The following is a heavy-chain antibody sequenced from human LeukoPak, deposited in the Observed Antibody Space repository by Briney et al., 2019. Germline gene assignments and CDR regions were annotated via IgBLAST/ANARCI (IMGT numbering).Heavy chain of an antibody. CDR2: IKSKTDGGTT. J-gene: IGHJ4*02. CDR1: GFTFSNAW. CDR3: ARGASNFGVVIFETGEFDY. V-gene: IGHV3-15*07. Sequence: GGSLRLSCAASGFTFSNAWMNWVRQAPGKGLEWVGRIKSKTDGGTTGFAAPVKGRFTISRDDSKNALYLQMNSLRAEDTAVYYCARGASNFGVVIFETGEFDYWGQGTLVTVSS. D-gene: IGHD3-3*01.